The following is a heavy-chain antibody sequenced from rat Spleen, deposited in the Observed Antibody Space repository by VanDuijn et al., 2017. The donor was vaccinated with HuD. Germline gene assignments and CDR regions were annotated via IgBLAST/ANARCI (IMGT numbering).Heavy chain of an antibody. V-gene: IGHV5-58*01. D-gene: IGHD1-4*01. Sequence: EVQLVETGGGLVQPGRSLKLSCEASGFTFSRYWMYWVRQAPGKGLEWVSSIDPDGGRTYYPDSVKGRFTISRDDAKSTLYLQMNSLTSEDTATYYCTSEPTRVYFDYWGQGVMVTVSS. CDR3: TSEPTRVYFDY. CDR1: GFTFSRYW. J-gene: IGHJ2*01. CDR2: IDPDGGRT.